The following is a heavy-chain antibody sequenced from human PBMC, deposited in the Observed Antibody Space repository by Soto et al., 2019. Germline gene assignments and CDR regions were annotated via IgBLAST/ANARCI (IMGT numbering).Heavy chain of an antibody. V-gene: IGHV3-74*01. CDR1: GFTFNTHW. D-gene: IGHD1-26*01. CDR2: IYFDGITT. Sequence: HPGGSLRLSCTASGFTFNTHWMHWVRQAPGKGLVWVSRIYFDGITTNYADSVKGRLTVSRDNAKNTVYLHVNTLRDEDTAVHYCARGGAMGVDYWGQGTLVTVSS. J-gene: IGHJ4*02. CDR3: ARGGAMGVDY.